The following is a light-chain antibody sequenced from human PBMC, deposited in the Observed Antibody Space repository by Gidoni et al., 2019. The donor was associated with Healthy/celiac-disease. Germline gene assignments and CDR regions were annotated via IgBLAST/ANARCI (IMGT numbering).Light chain of an antibody. Sequence: DLVMTQSPLSLPVTPGEPASISCRSSQSLLHSNGYNYLDWYLQKPGQSPQLLIYLGSNRASGVPDRCSGSGSGTDFTLKISRVEAEDVGVYYCMQALQTRTWTFGQGTKVEIK. V-gene: IGKV2-28*01. CDR3: MQALQTRTWT. CDR2: LGS. CDR1: QSLLHSNGYNY. J-gene: IGKJ1*01.